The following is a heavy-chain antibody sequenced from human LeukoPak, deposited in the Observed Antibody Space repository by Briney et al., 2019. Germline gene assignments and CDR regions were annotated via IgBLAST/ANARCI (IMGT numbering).Heavy chain of an antibody. D-gene: IGHD2-2*01. V-gene: IGHV1-2*02. CDR2: INPNSGGT. CDR1: GYTFTGYY. J-gene: IGHJ4*02. Sequence: ASVKVSCKASGYTFTGYYMHWVRQAPGQGLEWMGWINPNSGGTNYAQKFQGRVTMTRDTSISTAYMELSRLRSDDTAVYYCARDPVGYCSSTSCESTYWGQGTLVTVSS. CDR3: ARDPVGYCSSTSCESTY.